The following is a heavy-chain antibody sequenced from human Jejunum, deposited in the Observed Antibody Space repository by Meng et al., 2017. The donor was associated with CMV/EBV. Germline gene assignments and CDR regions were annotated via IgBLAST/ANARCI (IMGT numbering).Heavy chain of an antibody. V-gene: IGHV3-48*03. D-gene: IGHD3-3*01. Sequence: GFTFSSYEMNWVRQIPGKGLEWISYISASTSAIYYAASVKGRFTISRDNVKNSLYLLVESLRADDTAIYYCVRGGSSGTLKYFDYWGQGALVTVSS. CDR3: VRGGSSGTLKYFDY. CDR2: ISASTSAI. J-gene: IGHJ4*02. CDR1: GFTFSSYE.